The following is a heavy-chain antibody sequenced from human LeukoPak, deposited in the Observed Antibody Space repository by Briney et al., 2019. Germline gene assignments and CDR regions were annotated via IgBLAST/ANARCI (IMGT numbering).Heavy chain of an antibody. CDR3: ARGPRGSSGWYSVDY. V-gene: IGHV1-8*02. J-gene: IGHJ4*02. D-gene: IGHD6-19*01. CDR1: GGTFSSYA. CDR2: MNPNSGNT. Sequence: ASVKVSCKASGGTFSSYAISWVRQAPGQGLEWMGWMNPNSGNTGYAQKFQGRVTMTRNTSISTAYMELSSLRSEDTAVYYCARGPRGSSGWYSVDYWGQGTLVAVSS.